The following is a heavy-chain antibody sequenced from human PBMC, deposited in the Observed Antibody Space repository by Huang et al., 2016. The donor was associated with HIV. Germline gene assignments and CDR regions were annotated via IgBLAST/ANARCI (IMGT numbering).Heavy chain of an antibody. V-gene: IGHV4-34*01. J-gene: IGHJ3*02. D-gene: IGHD1-1*01. CDR3: ARERMMSWLDDHDAFDI. CDR1: GGYFSGYY. CDR2: INHSGST. Sequence: QVQLQQWGAGLLKPSETLSLTCAVYGGYFSGYYWSWIRQSPGTGLEWIGEINHSGSTNYNPSLNRLHTISVDTSKNQFSLKLSSLTAADTAVYYCARERMMSWLDDHDAFDIWGQGTMVTVSS.